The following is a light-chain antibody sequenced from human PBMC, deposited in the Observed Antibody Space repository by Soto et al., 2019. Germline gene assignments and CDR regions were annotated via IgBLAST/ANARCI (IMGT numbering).Light chain of an antibody. J-gene: IGKJ1*01. CDR2: GAS. CDR1: QYVYSY. Sequence: FGVTQSPVIPPLSPGERATLSCTASQYVYSYLAWFQQKPGQAPRLLIYGASTRATGIPARFSGSGSGTEFTLTISSLQAEDVAVYYCQQYNSMPRTFGQGTKVDIK. V-gene: IGKV3-15*01. CDR3: QQYNSMPRT.